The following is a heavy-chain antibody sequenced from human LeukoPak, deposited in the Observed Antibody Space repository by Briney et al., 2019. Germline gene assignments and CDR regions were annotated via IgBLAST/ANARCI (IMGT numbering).Heavy chain of an antibody. D-gene: IGHD3-3*01. CDR2: ISSSSSYI. V-gene: IGHV3-21*01. Sequence: GGSLRLSCAASGFTFSNYWMSWVRQAPGKGLEWVSSISSSSSYIYYADSVKGRFTISRDNAKNSLYLQMNSLRAEDTAVYYCARDGDSDYDFWSGSGYYFDYWGQGTLVTVSS. J-gene: IGHJ4*02. CDR3: ARDGDSDYDFWSGSGYYFDY. CDR1: GFTFSNYW.